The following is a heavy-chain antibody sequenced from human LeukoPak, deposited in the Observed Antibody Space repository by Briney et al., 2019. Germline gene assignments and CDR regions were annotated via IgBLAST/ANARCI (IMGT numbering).Heavy chain of an antibody. CDR2: IKQDGSEK. CDR1: GFTFSSYW. V-gene: IGHV3-7*04. D-gene: IGHD5-24*01. Sequence: GGSLRLSCTASGFTFSSYWMSWVRQAPGKGLEWVANIKQDGSEKYYVDSVKGRFTISRDNAKKSLYLQMNSLRAEDTAVYYCARETEMANLDYWGQGTLVTVSS. J-gene: IGHJ4*02. CDR3: ARETEMANLDY.